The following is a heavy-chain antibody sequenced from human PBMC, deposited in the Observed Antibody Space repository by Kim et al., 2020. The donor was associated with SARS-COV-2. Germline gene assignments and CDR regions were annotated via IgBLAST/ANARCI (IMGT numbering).Heavy chain of an antibody. V-gene: IGHV3-15*01. J-gene: IGHJ4*02. CDR2: IKSKTDGGTT. D-gene: IGHD3-10*01. CDR1: GFTFSNAW. CDR3: TTGIYYYGSGSYYMDFDY. Sequence: GGSLRLSCAASGFTFSNAWMSWVRQAPGKGLEWVGRIKSKTDGGTTDYAAPVKGRFTISRDDSKNTLYLQMNSLKTEDTAVYYCTTGIYYYGSGSYYMDFDYWGQGTLVTVSS.